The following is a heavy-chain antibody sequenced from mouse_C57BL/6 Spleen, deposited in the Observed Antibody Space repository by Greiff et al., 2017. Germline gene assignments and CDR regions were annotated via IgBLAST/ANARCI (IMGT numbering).Heavy chain of an antibody. D-gene: IGHD2-4*01. CDR2: IHPSVSDT. J-gene: IGHJ3*01. Sequence: QVQLQQSGAELVKPGASVKVSCKASGYTFTSYWMHWVKQRPGQGLEWIGRIHPSVSDTKYNQKFKGKATLTVDKSSSTAYMQLSSLTSEDSAVYYCSTQGYDWDWFAYWGQGTLVTVSA. V-gene: IGHV1-74*01. CDR3: STQGYDWDWFAY. CDR1: GYTFTSYW.